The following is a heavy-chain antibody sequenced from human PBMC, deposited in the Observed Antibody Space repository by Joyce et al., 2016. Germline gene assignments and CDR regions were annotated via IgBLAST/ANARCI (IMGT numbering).Heavy chain of an antibody. CDR3: ARIFLGVATRPPLDY. CDR1: GFTFSTSA. V-gene: IGHV3-30*03. CDR2: ISYDGTNK. J-gene: IGHJ4*02. Sequence: QVQVVESGGGVVQPGTSLRLACAASGFTFSTSAMHWVSLDPGKGLKWVAVISYDGTNKYYSDSVKGRFTISRDNSKSTLFLQMDSLKPEDTAVYYCARIFLGVATRPPLDYWGQGTLVTVS. D-gene: IGHD6-6*01.